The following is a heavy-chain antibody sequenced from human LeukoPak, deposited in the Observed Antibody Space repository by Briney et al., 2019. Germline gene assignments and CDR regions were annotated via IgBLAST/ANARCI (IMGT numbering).Heavy chain of an antibody. CDR2: IYSDSST. D-gene: IGHD6-13*01. V-gene: IGHV3-66*01. CDR3: ARAAGSSWFAY. CDR1: GFTVSSNY. J-gene: IGHJ4*02. Sequence: GGSLRLSCAASGFTVSSNYMSWVRQAPGKGLEWVSIIYSDSSTYYADSVKGRFTIFRDNSKNTLYLQMNSLRAEDTAVYYCARAAGSSWFAYWGQGTLVTVSS.